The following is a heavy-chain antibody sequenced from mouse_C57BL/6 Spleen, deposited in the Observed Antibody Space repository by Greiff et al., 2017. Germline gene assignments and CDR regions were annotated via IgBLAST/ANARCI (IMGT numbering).Heavy chain of an antibody. D-gene: IGHD1-1*01. CDR3: AREGYGSSYGWFAY. Sequence: QVQLQQPGAELVKPGASVKLSCKASGYTFTSYWMHWVKQRPGRGLEWIGRIDPNSGGTKYNEKFKSKATLTVDKPSSTAYMQLSSLTSEDSAVYDGAREGYGSSYGWFAYWGQGTLVTVSA. CDR2: IDPNSGGT. CDR1: GYTFTSYW. J-gene: IGHJ3*01. V-gene: IGHV1-72*01.